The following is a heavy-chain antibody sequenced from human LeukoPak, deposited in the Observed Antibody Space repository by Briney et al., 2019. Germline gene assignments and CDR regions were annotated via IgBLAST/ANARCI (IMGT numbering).Heavy chain of an antibody. Sequence: GGSLRLSCVASGFTFSSHWMSWVRQAPGKELEWVGNIKQDGSDKYHADSVKGRFTISRDNAKNSLYLQMSSLRAEDTAVYYCATQTYALFDYWGQGTLVTVSS. J-gene: IGHJ4*02. V-gene: IGHV3-7*03. CDR2: IKQDGSDK. CDR1: GFTFSSHW. D-gene: IGHD2-2*01. CDR3: ATQTYALFDY.